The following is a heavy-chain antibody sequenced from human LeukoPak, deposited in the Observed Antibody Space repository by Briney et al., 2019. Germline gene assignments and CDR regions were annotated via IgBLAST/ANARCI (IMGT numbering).Heavy chain of an antibody. CDR1: GFTFSSYI. CDR3: ARRATTERGHSYGLDF. J-gene: IGHJ4*02. D-gene: IGHD5-18*01. V-gene: IGHV3-21*01. Sequence: GGSLRLSCAASGFTFSSYIMTWVRQAPGKGLEWVSSIGSSGSYIYYADSLTGRFTISRDNAKNSLYLQMNSLRAEDTAMYYCARRATTERGHSYGLDFWGQGTLVTVSS. CDR2: IGSSGSYI.